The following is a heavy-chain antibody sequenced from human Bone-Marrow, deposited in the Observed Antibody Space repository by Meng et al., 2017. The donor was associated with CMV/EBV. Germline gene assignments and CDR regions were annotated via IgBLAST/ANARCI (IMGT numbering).Heavy chain of an antibody. CDR3: AREDCTTSSCYKSLDY. CDR2: VNCGNGNT. D-gene: IGHD2-2*01. V-gene: IGHV1-3*01. J-gene: IGHJ4*02. CDR1: GYTFTSDA. Sequence: GYTFTSDAIPWVRQAHGKRLEWMGWVNCGNGNTKYSKKFQGRVTMTRDTSASTAYMELSSLTSEDTGVYHCAREDCTTSSCYKSLDYWGQGTLVTVSS.